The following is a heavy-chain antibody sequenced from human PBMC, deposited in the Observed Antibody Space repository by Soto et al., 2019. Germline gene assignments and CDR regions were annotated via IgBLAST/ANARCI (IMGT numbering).Heavy chain of an antibody. CDR2: VHYTGAT. D-gene: IGHD3-22*01. V-gene: IGHV4-59*01. CDR3: ARETSTSGLPFDF. J-gene: IGHJ4*02. CDR1: GFNCITSW. Sequence: PVGPQRLSCAASGFNCITSWMTWIRQTPGKGLEWIGLVHYTGATNYNPSLKSRVTISVDTSKNHFSLRLDSVTAADTGVFYCARETSTSGLPFDFWGQGILVPVSS.